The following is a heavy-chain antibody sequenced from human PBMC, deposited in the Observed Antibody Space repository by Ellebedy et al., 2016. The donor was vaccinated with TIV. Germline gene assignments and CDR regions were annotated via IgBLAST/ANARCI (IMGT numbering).Heavy chain of an antibody. CDR1: GFTFSSYG. D-gene: IGHD3-9*01. CDR2: IRYDGSNK. CDR3: AREPRILTGYDAFDI. Sequence: GESLKISCAASGFTFSSYGMHWVRQAPGKGLEWVAFIRYDGSNKYYADSVKGRSTISRDNAKNSLYLQMNSLRAEDTAVYYCAREPRILTGYDAFDIWGQGTMVTVSS. V-gene: IGHV3-30*02. J-gene: IGHJ3*02.